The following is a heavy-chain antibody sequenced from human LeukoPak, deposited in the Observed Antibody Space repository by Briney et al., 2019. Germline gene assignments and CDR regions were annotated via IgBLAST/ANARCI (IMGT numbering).Heavy chain of an antibody. Sequence: PSETLSLTCTVSGGSINNYYWNWIRQPPGNGLEWIAYVHVSAPTNYNPSLRSRATISINTSKNQFSLELSSVTAADTAVYYCSSFQFGRKWFDPWGQGTLVTVSS. CDR2: VHVSAPT. CDR3: SSFQFGRKWFDP. J-gene: IGHJ5*02. CDR1: GGSINNYY. D-gene: IGHD3-10*01. V-gene: IGHV4-59*08.